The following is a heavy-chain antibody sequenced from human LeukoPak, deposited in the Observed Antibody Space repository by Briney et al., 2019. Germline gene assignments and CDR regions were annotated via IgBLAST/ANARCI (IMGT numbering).Heavy chain of an antibody. D-gene: IGHD3-10*01. CDR3: AKDTYYSLY. Sequence: GGSLRLSCAASGFTLSSYAMSWVRQAPGKGLEWVSTISGSTNGGSTYYADSVKGRFTISRDISKNTLFLQMNSLRAEDTAVYYCAKDTYYSLYWGQGTLVTVSS. CDR2: ISGSTNGGST. J-gene: IGHJ4*02. V-gene: IGHV3-23*01. CDR1: GFTLSSYA.